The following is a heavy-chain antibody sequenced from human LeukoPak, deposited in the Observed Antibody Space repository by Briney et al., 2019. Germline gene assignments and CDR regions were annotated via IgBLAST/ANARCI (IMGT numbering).Heavy chain of an antibody. CDR2: MYYSGGT. CDR1: GGSISSSSHY. D-gene: IGHD2-2*01. Sequence: PSETLSLTCTVSGGSISSSSHYWGWIRQPPGKGLEWIGSMYYSGGTYYNPSPKSRVTISIDTSRNQFSLKLNSVTAADTAVYYCARLVRYCSTNSCYPFDYWGQGTLVTVSS. V-gene: IGHV4-39*01. J-gene: IGHJ4*02. CDR3: ARLVRYCSTNSCYPFDY.